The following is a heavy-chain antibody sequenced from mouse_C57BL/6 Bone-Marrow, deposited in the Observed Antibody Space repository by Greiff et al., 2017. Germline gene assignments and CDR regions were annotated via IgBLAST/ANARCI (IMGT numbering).Heavy chain of an antibody. CDR2: IDPEDGDT. J-gene: IGHJ2*01. CDR3: TIYYYGRSYRGVY. CDR1: GFNIKDYY. V-gene: IGHV14-1*01. D-gene: IGHD1-1*01. Sequence: VQLQQSGAELVRPGASVKLSCTASGFNIKDYYMHWVKQRPEQGLEWIGRIDPEDGDTEYAPKFQGKATMTADTSSNTAYLQLSSLTSEDTAVYYCTIYYYGRSYRGVYWGQGTTLTVSS.